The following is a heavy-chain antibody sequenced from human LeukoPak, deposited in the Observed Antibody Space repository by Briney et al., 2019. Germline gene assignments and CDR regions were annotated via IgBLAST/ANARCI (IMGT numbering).Heavy chain of an antibody. J-gene: IGHJ6*03. CDR2: IYYGGST. CDR3: ARGSSGYYYYYMDV. D-gene: IGHD6-6*01. V-gene: IGHV4-39*07. Sequence: SETLSLTCTVSGGSISSSSYYWGWIRQPPGKGLEWIGSIYYGGSTNYNPSLKSRVTISVDTSKNQFSLKLSSVTAADTAVYYCARGSSGYYYYYMDVWGKGTTVTVSS. CDR1: GGSISSSSYY.